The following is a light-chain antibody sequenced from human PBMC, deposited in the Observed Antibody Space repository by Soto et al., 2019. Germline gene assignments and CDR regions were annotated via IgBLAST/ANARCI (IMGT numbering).Light chain of an antibody. Sequence: EILLTQTPGTLSLSPGERATLSSRARQSVSSSYLACYQQKPGQAPRLLIYCASSRATGSPDRFSGSGSGTDFTLTISRLEPEDFAVYYCQQYGSSPITFGQGTRLEIK. CDR2: CAS. CDR1: QSVSSSY. V-gene: IGKV3-20*01. CDR3: QQYGSSPIT. J-gene: IGKJ5*01.